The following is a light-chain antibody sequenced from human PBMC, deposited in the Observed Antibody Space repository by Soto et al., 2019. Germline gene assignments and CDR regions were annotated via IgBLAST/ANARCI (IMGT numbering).Light chain of an antibody. J-gene: IGKJ2*01. V-gene: IGKV3-15*01. Sequence: EIVMTQSPATLSVSPGEKATVSCRASQGVSTNLAWYQQKPGQAPRLLIYGASTRATGIPARFSGSGSGTEFTLTISSLQSEDFAVYYCQQYNNWPPTFGQGTKLEIK. CDR2: GAS. CDR3: QQYNNWPPT. CDR1: QGVSTN.